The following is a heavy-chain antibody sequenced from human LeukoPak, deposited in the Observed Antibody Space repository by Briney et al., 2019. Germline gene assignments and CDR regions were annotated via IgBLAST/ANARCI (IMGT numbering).Heavy chain of an antibody. CDR1: GFTFSSYA. V-gene: IGHV3-23*01. Sequence: VQPGGSLRLSCAASGFTFSSYAMSWVRQAPGKGLEWVSGITGSGGSTYYVGSVRGRFSISRDNSKNTVYLQMNSLRAEDTAVYYCAKVGSYYDILTGIDYWDQGTLVTDSS. CDR2: ITGSGGST. J-gene: IGHJ4*02. D-gene: IGHD3-9*01. CDR3: AKVGSYYDILTGIDY.